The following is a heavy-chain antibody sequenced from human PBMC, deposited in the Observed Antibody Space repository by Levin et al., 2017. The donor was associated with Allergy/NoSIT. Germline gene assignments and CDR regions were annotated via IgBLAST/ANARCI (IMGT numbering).Heavy chain of an antibody. CDR2: IYYTGHT. CDR3: ARGLRTSGSGIFYFDS. V-gene: IGHV4-59*08. Sequence: SQTLSLTCTVPGDSISSDYWTWFRPPPGQTLEWIAYIYYTGHTNYNPSLKSRASISLQKSNNQFSLTLSSVTVADTAVYYCARGLRTSGSGIFYFDSWGQGTVVTVSS. J-gene: IGHJ5*01. D-gene: IGHD3-10*01. CDR1: GDSISSDY.